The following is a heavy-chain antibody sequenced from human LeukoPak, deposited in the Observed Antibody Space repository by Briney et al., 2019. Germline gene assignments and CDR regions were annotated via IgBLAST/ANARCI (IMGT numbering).Heavy chain of an antibody. J-gene: IGHJ4*02. Sequence: GGSLRLSCAASGFTFSSYGMHGVRQAPGKGLEWVAFIRYDGSNKYYADSVKGRFTISGDNSKNTLYLQMNSLRAEDTAVYYCAKDVKNGATSGYLVYWGQGTLVTVSS. V-gene: IGHV3-30*02. CDR2: IRYDGSNK. CDR1: GFTFSSYG. CDR3: AKDVKNGATSGYLVY. D-gene: IGHD3-22*01.